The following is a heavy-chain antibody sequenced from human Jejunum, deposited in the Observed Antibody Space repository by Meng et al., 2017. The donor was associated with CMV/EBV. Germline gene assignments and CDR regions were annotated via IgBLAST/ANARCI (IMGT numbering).Heavy chain of an antibody. V-gene: IGHV3-7*01. CDR2: IKRDGSEK. CDR3: ARLEYDFWNEYSRYIDY. J-gene: IGHJ4*02. D-gene: IGHD3-3*01. Sequence: YSPCWMSVVRHDPGKGLGWVANIKRDGSEKYYLDSVKGRISISRDNAKKSLYLQMDRLRVGDTAVYYCARLEYDFWNEYSRYIDYWGQGTRVTVSS. CDR1: YSPCW.